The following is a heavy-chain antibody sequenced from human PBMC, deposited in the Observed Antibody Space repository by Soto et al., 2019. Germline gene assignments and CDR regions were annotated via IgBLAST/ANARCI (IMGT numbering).Heavy chain of an antibody. CDR1: GYSASSNSAA. V-gene: IGHV6-1*01. CDR2: TYYNSKWNN. CDR3: AGITWFRGMDV. J-gene: IGHJ6*02. Sequence: SHTLSLTCAISGYSASSNSAAWNLIRQSPSRGLEWLGRTYYNSKWNNDYALSVKSRITINPDTSKNQFSLHLYSVTPEDTAVYYCAGITWFRGMDVWGQGTPVTVSS. D-gene: IGHD3-10*01.